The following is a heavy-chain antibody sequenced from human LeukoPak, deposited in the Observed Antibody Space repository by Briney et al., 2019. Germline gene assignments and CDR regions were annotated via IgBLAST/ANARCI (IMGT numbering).Heavy chain of an antibody. Sequence: SVKVSCKASGCTFSSYAISWVRQAPGQGLAWVGRIIPILGVANYAQKFQDRVTITADKSTSTAYMELSSLRSEDTAVYYCASTQDCGGDCYPFVDNWFDPWGQGTLVTVSS. CDR3: ASTQDCGGDCYPFVDNWFDP. D-gene: IGHD2-21*02. CDR1: GCTFSSYA. CDR2: IIPILGVA. V-gene: IGHV1-69*04. J-gene: IGHJ5*02.